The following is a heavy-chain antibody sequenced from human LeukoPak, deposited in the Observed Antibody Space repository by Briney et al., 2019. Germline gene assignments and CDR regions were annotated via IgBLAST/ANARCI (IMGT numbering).Heavy chain of an antibody. CDR2: IYSGGST. D-gene: IGHD4-17*01. J-gene: IGHJ1*01. V-gene: IGHV3-53*01. CDR3: ATNDYGDYFEYFQH. CDR1: GFTVSSNY. Sequence: GGSLRLSCAASGFTVSSNYMSWVRQAPGKGLEWVSVIYSGGSTYYADSVKGRFTISRDNSKNTLYLQMNSLRAEDTAVYYCATNDYGDYFEYFQHWGQAPWSPSPQ.